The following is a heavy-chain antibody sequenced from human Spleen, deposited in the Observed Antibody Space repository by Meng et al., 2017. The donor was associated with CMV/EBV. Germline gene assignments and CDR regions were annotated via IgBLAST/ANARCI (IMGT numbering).Heavy chain of an antibody. V-gene: IGHV1-2*02. CDR2: IKPNSGDT. J-gene: IGHJ4*02. CDR1: GYFFSDHF. D-gene: IGHD7-27*01. CDR3: ARDHAWGADY. Sequence: ASVKVSCKTSGYFFSDHFMHWVRQAPGQGLEWMGWIKPNSGDTNYAQNFQGRVTMTSDSSFNTAYMELRRLTSDDTAVYYCARDHAWGADYWGQGTLVTVSS.